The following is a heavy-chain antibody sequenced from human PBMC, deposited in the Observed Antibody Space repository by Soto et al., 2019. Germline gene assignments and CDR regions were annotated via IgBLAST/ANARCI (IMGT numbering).Heavy chain of an antibody. D-gene: IGHD6-13*01. V-gene: IGHV1-69*13. Sequence: SVKVSCKASGGTFSSYAISWVRQAPGQGLEWMGGIIPIFGTANYAQKFQGRVTITADESTSTAYMELSSLRSEDTAVYYCARDGGYSSQNRDYYGMDVWGQGTTVTVSS. CDR2: IIPIFGTA. CDR1: GGTFSSYA. J-gene: IGHJ6*02. CDR3: ARDGGYSSQNRDYYGMDV.